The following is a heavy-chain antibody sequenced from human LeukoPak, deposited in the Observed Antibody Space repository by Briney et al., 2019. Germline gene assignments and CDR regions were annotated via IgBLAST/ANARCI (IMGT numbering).Heavy chain of an antibody. J-gene: IGHJ3*02. CDR2: IYYSGST. D-gene: IGHD3-22*01. V-gene: IGHV4-39*01. CDR3: ARHSRITMIVVVILDDAFDI. Sequence: PSETLSLTCTVSGGSISSSSYYWGWLRQPPGKGLEWIGSIYYSGSTYYNPSLKSRVTISVDTSKNQFSLKLSSVTAADTAVYYCARHSRITMIVVVILDDAFDIWGQGTMVTVSS. CDR1: GGSISSSSYY.